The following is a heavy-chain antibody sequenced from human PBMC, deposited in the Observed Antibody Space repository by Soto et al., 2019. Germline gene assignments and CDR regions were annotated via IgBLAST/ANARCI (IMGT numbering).Heavy chain of an antibody. CDR3: ARGGGLSEGGY. CDR2: IWYDGSKK. Sequence: QVQLVESGGGVVQPGRSLRLSCAASGFTFSNYGMHWVRQAPGKGLEWVAVIWYDGSKKYYADSVKGRFTISRDSSKNTVCLQRRGLRAEDRAGYYCARGGGLSEGGYWGQGTLVTVSS. J-gene: IGHJ4*02. D-gene: IGHD3-16*02. V-gene: IGHV3-33*01. CDR1: GFTFSNYG.